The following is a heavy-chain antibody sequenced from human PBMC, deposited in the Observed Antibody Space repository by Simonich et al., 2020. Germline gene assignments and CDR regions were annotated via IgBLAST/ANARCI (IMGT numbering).Heavy chain of an antibody. V-gene: IGHV4-39*01. CDR1: GGSIRSSSYY. CDR3: ARRPRLTNFADAFDI. D-gene: IGHD4-4*01. J-gene: IGHJ3*02. Sequence: QLQLQESGPGLVKPSETLSLTCTVSGGSIRSSSYYWGWIRQPPGKGLGWIGSIYYSGGTYYTPSLKSRVTISVDTSKNQFSLKLSSVTAADTAVYYCARRPRLTNFADAFDIWGQGTMVTVSS. CDR2: IYYSGGT.